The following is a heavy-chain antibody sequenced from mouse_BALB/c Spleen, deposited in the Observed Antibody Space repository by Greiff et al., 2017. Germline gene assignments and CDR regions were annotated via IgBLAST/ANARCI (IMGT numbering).Heavy chain of an antibody. Sequence: QVHVKQSGAELVKPGASVKLSCKASGYTFTSYYMYWVKQRPGQGLEWIGEINPSNGGTNFNEKFKSKATLTVDKSSSTAYMQLSSLTSEDSAVYYCTRSDYDYDGFAYWGQGTLVTVSA. CDR2: INPSNGGT. D-gene: IGHD2-4*01. CDR3: TRSDYDYDGFAY. V-gene: IGHV1S81*02. J-gene: IGHJ3*01. CDR1: GYTFTSYY.